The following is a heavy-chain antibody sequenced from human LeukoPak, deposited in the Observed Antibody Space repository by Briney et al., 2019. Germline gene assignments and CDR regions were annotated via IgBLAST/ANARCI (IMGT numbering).Heavy chain of an antibody. CDR3: ARGRDRSKAGDH. CDR2: IHPHGIF. CDR1: GGSFYDYY. J-gene: IGHJ4*02. V-gene: IGHV4-34*01. Sequence: PSETLSLTCAVCGGSFYDYYCSWVRQPPGKGLEWVGEIHPHGIFYYNSSLMSRVTISIDTSKTQFSLRLTSVTATDTAFYYCARGRDRSKAGDHWGQGSLVTVSS. D-gene: IGHD5-24*01.